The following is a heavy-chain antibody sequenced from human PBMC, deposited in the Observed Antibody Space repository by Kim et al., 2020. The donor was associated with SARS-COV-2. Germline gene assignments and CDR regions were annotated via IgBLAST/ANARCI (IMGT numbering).Heavy chain of an antibody. CDR3: ASSTVGANAFDI. Sequence: YYADSVKGRFTISRDNSKNTLYLQMNSLRAEDTAVYYCASSTVGANAFDIWGQGTMVTVSS. J-gene: IGHJ3*02. V-gene: IGHV3-30*02. D-gene: IGHD1-26*01.